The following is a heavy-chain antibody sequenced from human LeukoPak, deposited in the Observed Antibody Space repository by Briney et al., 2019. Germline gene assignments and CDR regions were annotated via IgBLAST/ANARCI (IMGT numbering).Heavy chain of an antibody. D-gene: IGHD6-6*01. CDR3: ASGGGWAARPRGYFYYYYMDG. CDR1: GGSISSYY. CDR2: IYYSGST. J-gene: IGHJ6*03. V-gene: IGHV4-59*12. Sequence: SETLSLTCTVSGGSISSYYWSWIRQPPGKGLEWIGYIYYSGSTNYNPSLKSRVTISVDTSKNQFSLKLSSVAASDTAVYYWASGGGWAARPRGYFYYYYMDGRGKGTTVTVS.